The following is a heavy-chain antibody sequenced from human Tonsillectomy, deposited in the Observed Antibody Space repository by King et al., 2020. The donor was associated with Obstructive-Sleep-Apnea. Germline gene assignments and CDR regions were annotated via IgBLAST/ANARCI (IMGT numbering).Heavy chain of an antibody. V-gene: IGHV3-15*01. CDR3: AARAECCGGDCYIYWYFDL. CDR2: IKSKTDGGTI. CDR1: GFTFNDAW. J-gene: IGHJ2*01. Sequence: VQLVESGGGLVKPGGSLRLSCAASGFTFNDAWMTWVRQAPGKGLEWIGRIKSKTDGGTIDYAAPVKGRFTISRDDSKNTLYLQMNSLKSEDAAVYYCAARAECCGGDCYIYWYFDLWGRGTLVTVSS. D-gene: IGHD2-21*02.